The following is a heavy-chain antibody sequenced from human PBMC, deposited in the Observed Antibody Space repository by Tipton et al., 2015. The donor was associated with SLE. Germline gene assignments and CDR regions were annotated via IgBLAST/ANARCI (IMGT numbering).Heavy chain of an antibody. CDR1: GGSFSGYY. J-gene: IGHJ4*02. D-gene: IGHD3-22*01. Sequence: TLSLTCTVYGGSFSGYYWSWIRQPPGKGLEWIGEINHRGSTNYNPSLKSRVTISVDTSKNQFSLKLSSVTAADMAVYYCARARTYPYYYDSIGYHPNWGQGTLVTVSS. V-gene: IGHV4-34*01. CDR2: INHRGST. CDR3: ARARTYPYYYDSIGYHPN.